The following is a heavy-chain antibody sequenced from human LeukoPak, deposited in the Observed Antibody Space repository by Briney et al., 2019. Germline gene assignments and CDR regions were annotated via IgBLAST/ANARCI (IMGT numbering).Heavy chain of an antibody. CDR1: GFTFSRYA. CDR2: ISGSGGST. J-gene: IGHJ6*04. Sequence: PGGSLRLSCAASGFTFSRYAMRWVRQAPREGLEWVSAISGSGGSTYYADSVKGRFTISRDNSKNTPYLQMNSLRAEDTAVYYCAKRVTAANDYYCGRDVWGKGTTVSVST. D-gene: IGHD2-21*02. V-gene: IGHV3-23*01. CDR3: AKRVTAANDYYCGRDV.